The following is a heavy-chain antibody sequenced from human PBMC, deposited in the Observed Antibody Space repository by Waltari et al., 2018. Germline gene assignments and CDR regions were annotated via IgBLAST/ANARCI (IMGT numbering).Heavy chain of an antibody. V-gene: IGHV3-30-3*01. CDR3: ARDALTTRSYGYYYYMDV. Sequence: QVQLVESGGGVVQPGRSLRLSCAASGFTFSSYAMHWVRQAPGKGLEWVAVISYDGSNKYYADSVKGRFTISRDNSKNTLYLQMNSLRAEDTAVYYCARDALTTRSYGYYYYMDVWGKGTTVTISS. CDR1: GFTFSSYA. D-gene: IGHD4-17*01. CDR2: ISYDGSNK. J-gene: IGHJ6*03.